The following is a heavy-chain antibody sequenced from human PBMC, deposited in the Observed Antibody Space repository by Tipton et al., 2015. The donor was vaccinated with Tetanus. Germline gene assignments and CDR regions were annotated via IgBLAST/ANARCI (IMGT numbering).Heavy chain of an antibody. CDR1: GYSFTSYW. J-gene: IGHJ6*02. Sequence: QLVQSGAEVKKPGESLKISCKGSGYSFTSYWIGWVRQMPGKGLEWMGIIYPGDSDTRYSPSFQGQVTISADKSISTAYLQWSSRKASDTAMYYCARHNPDSSGYYYYYGMDVWGQGTTVTVSS. CDR2: IYPGDSDT. D-gene: IGHD3-22*01. CDR3: ARHNPDSSGYYYYYGMDV. V-gene: IGHV5-51*01.